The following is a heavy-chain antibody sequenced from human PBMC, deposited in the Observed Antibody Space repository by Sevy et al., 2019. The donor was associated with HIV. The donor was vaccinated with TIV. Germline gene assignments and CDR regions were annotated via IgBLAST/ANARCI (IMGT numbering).Heavy chain of an antibody. CDR2: IYTSGST. V-gene: IGHV4-61*02. CDR1: GGSISSGSYY. D-gene: IGHD2-15*01. J-gene: IGHJ4*02. CDR3: ARSGLVVAAEFDY. Sequence: SETLSLTCTVSGGSISSGSYYWSWIRQPAGKGLEWIGRIYTSGSTNYNPSLKSRVTISVDTSKNQFSLKLSSVTAADTAVYYCARSGLVVAAEFDYWGQGTLVTVSS.